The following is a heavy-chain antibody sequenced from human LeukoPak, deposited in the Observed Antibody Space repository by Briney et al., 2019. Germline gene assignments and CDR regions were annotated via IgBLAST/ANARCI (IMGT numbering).Heavy chain of an antibody. CDR2: IYYSGST. J-gene: IGHJ3*02. CDR3: ARGGAQQLKDAFDI. D-gene: IGHD6-13*01. Sequence: PSETLSLTCTVSGGSISSYYWSWIRQPPGKGLEWIGYIYYSGSTNYNPSLKSRVTISVDTSKNQFSLKLSSVTAADTAAYYCARGGAQQLKDAFDIWGQGTMVTVSS. V-gene: IGHV4-59*01. CDR1: GGSISSYY.